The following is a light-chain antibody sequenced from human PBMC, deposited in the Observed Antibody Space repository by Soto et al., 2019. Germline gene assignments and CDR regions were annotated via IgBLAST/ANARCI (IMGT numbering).Light chain of an antibody. CDR1: QSISTSY. CDR3: QHYGWSRLT. CDR2: GAS. V-gene: IGKV3-20*01. Sequence: EIVLTQSPGTLSLSPGERATLSCRASQSISTSYLAWYQQKPGQAPSLLIYGASSRATGIPDRFSGSGSGTDFTLTISRLEPEDFAVYYCQHYGWSRLTFGGGTKVEI. J-gene: IGKJ4*01.